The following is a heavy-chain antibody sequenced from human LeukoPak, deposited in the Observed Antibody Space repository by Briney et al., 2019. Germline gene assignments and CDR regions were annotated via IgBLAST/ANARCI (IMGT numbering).Heavy chain of an antibody. Sequence: GGSLRLSCAASGFTFSSYEMNWVRQAPGKGLEWVSYISSSGSTIYYADSVKGRFTISRDNAKNSLYLQMNSLRAEDTAVYYCARVGYYYDSSGYSKHVDYWGQGTLVTVSS. CDR3: ARVGYYYDSSGYSKHVDY. CDR1: GFTFSSYE. V-gene: IGHV3-48*03. J-gene: IGHJ4*02. D-gene: IGHD3-22*01. CDR2: ISSSGSTI.